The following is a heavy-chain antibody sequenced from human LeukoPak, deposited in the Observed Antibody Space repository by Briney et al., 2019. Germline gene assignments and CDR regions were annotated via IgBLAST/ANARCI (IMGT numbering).Heavy chain of an antibody. CDR2: INHSGST. D-gene: IGHD6-19*01. CDR3: ARGGGWAKNWFDP. Sequence: SETLSLTCAVYGGSFSGYYWSWIRQPPGKGLEWIGEINHSGSTNYNPSLKSRVTISVDTSKNQFSLKLSSVTAADTAVYYCARGGGWAKNWFDPWGQGTLVTVSS. V-gene: IGHV4-34*01. J-gene: IGHJ5*02. CDR1: GGSFSGYY.